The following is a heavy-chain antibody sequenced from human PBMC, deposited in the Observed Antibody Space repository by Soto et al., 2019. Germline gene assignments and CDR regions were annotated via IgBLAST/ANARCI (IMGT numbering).Heavy chain of an antibody. CDR2: IYPHDSGT. CDR1: GYNFTTSC. J-gene: IGHJ6*02. V-gene: IGHV5-51*01. D-gene: IGHD3-16*01. CDR3: ARHDGGRFYYYYGMDI. Sequence: GESVKISCKGSGYNFTTSCIGWVLQIPWKGLEWMGIIYPHDSGTRYSPSFKGQVTISADKSINTAYLQWTSLKASDTAIYYCARHDGGRFYYYYGMDIWGQGTAVTVSS.